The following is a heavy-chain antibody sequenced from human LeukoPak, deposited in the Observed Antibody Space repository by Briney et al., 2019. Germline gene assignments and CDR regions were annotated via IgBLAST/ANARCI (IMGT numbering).Heavy chain of an antibody. CDR3: ARQRGDILTGYYMPRGFDY. Sequence: GGSLRLSCAASGFTFSSYRMNWVRQAPGKGLEWVSYISSSGSTIYYADSVKGRFTISRDNAKNSLYLQMNSLRAEDTAVYYCARQRGDILTGYYMPRGFDYWGQGTLVTVSS. D-gene: IGHD3-9*01. J-gene: IGHJ4*02. V-gene: IGHV3-48*04. CDR2: ISSSGSTI. CDR1: GFTFSSYR.